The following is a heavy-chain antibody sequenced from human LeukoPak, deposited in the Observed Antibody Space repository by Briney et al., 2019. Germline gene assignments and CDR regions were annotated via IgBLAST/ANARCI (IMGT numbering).Heavy chain of an antibody. J-gene: IGHJ4*02. Sequence: PGGSLRLSCAASGLTFSTYSFNWVRQAPGKGLEWVAVISHDGSNKYYAESLRGRFTISRDNSKNTLYLQMNSLRAEDTAVYYCAKDKRFVVVPANDYWGQGTLVTVSP. CDR1: GLTFSTYS. CDR3: AKDKRFVVVPANDY. V-gene: IGHV3-30-3*01. D-gene: IGHD2-2*01. CDR2: ISHDGSNK.